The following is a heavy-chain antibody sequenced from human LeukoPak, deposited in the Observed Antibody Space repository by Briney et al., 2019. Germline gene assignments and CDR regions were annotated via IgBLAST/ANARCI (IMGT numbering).Heavy chain of an antibody. CDR2: INHSVGT. D-gene: IGHD2-15*01. CDR3: ASTLVHCSGGSCYSKYYFDY. J-gene: IGHJ4*02. Sequence: PSETLSLTCTVSGASISSSSYYWGWIRQPPGKGLEWIGEINHSVGTNYNPSLKSRVTISVDTSKNQFSLKLSSVTAADTAVYYCASTLVHCSGGSCYSKYYFDYWGQGTLVTVSS. CDR1: GASISSSSYY. V-gene: IGHV4-39*07.